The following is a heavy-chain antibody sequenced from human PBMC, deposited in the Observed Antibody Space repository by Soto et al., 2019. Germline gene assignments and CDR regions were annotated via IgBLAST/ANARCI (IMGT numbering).Heavy chain of an antibody. J-gene: IGHJ4*02. CDR1: GGSVSVGSYY. CDR3: ERLATTVSTPNY. V-gene: IGHV4-39*01. CDR2: IHYRGST. D-gene: IGHD4-17*01. Sequence: HLQLQESGPGLVKPSETVSLTCAGSGGSVSVGSYYWAWIRQPPGKGLEWLATIHYRGSTYYATSLRRRVTISIRTSKNQCSLVLPSVTAPGTSFYYCERLATTVSTPNYWGKGTLVTVSS.